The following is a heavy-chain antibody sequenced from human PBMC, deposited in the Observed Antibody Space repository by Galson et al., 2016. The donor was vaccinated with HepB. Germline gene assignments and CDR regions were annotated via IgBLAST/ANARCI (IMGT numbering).Heavy chain of an antibody. J-gene: IGHJ3*02. Sequence: SLRLSCAASGFNFNNYCLSWVRQAPGKGLEWVANIRRDGSEKFYVDSVKGRFTISRDNAKKSLYLQMKSLRAEDTAVYYCARADSSGYYFRPGSAFDIWGQGTMVTVSS. CDR3: ARADSSGYYFRPGSAFDI. CDR2: IRRDGSEK. CDR1: GFNFNNYC. V-gene: IGHV3-7*03. D-gene: IGHD3-22*01.